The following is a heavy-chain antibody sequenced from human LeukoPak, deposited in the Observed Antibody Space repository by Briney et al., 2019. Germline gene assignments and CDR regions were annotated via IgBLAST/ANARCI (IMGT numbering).Heavy chain of an antibody. Sequence: GASVKVSCKVSGYTLTELSMHWARQAPGKGLEWMGGFDPEDGETICAQKFQGRVTMTEDTSTDTAYMELSSLRSEDTAVYYCATVGRNYYDSSGYYYYFDYWGQGTLVTVSS. J-gene: IGHJ4*02. CDR3: ATVGRNYYDSSGYYYYFDY. V-gene: IGHV1-24*01. CDR2: FDPEDGET. CDR1: GYTLTELS. D-gene: IGHD3-22*01.